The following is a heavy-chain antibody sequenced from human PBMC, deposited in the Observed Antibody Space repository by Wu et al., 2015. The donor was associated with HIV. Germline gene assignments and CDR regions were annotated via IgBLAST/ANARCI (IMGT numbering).Heavy chain of an antibody. V-gene: IGHV1-2*02. Sequence: QVYLAQSGAEVKKPGASVKVSCRASEYTFTALLFTLDSTGPGTRFEWMGYIIPQSGATLYSQKFRDRVSLTRDTAISTAFMDLSGLISDDTAVYYCARSDFGSGTLASHWGQGTLVTVSS. CDR3: ARSDFGSGTLASH. D-gene: IGHD3-10*01. J-gene: IGHJ4*02. CDR2: IIPQSGAT. CDR1: EYTFTALL.